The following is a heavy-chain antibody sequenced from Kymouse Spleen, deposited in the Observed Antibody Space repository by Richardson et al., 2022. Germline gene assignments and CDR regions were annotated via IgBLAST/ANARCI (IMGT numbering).Heavy chain of an antibody. CDR1: GFTFSSYG. J-gene: IGHJ1*01. CDR2: ISYDGSNK. CDR3: AKDSSSWYFQH. V-gene: IGHV3-30*18. Sequence: QVQLVESGGGVVQPGRSLRLSCAASGFTFSSYGMHWVRQAPGKGLEWVAVISYDGSNKYYADSVKGRFTISRDNSKNTLYLQMNSLRAEDTAVYYCAKDSSSWYFQHWGQGTLVTVSS. D-gene: IGHD6-13*01.